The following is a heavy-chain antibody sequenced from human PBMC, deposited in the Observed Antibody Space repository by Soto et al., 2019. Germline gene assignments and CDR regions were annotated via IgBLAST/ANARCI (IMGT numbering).Heavy chain of an antibody. CDR3: ARFRVRGVTFDY. J-gene: IGHJ4*02. D-gene: IGHD3-10*01. Sequence: PGGSLRLSCAASGFAFSSYEMNWFRQAPGKGLEWVSYISSSGSTIYYADSVKGRFTISRDNAKNSLYLQMNSLRAEDTAVYYCARFRVRGVTFDYWGQGTLVTVSS. CDR1: GFAFSSYE. CDR2: ISSSGSTI. V-gene: IGHV3-48*03.